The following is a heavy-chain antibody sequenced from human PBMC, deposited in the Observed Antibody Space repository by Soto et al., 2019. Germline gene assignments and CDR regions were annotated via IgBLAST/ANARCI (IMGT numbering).Heavy chain of an antibody. D-gene: IGHD1-1*01. CDR2: IYYSGGT. Sequence: ETLSLTCTVSGAPLSSGGYFWTWMRQPPGRGLEWLGYIYYSGGTNYNPSLKSRVTISLDKSRNQFSLRLSSVTAADTAMYYCTREQSDDNYFDPWGQGTLVTVSS. V-gene: IGHV4-61*08. J-gene: IGHJ5*01. CDR1: GAPLSSGGYF. CDR3: TREQSDDNYFDP.